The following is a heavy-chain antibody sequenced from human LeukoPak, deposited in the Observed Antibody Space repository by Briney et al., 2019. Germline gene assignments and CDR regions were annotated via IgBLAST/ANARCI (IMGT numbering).Heavy chain of an antibody. CDR3: ARVITDSSSWYGSDC. CDR2: IIPIFGTA. J-gene: IGHJ4*02. CDR1: GGTFSSYA. Sequence: ASVKVSCKASGGTFSSYAFSWVRQAPGQGLEWMGGIIPIFGTANYAQKFQGRVTITADESTSTAYMELSSLRSEDTAVYYCARVITDSSSWYGSDCWGQGILVTVSS. D-gene: IGHD6-13*01. V-gene: IGHV1-69*13.